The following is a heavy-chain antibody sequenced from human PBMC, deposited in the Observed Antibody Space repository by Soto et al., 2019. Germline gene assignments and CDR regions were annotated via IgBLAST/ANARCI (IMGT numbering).Heavy chain of an antibody. CDR2: ISGSGDST. V-gene: IGHV3-23*01. CDR3: AIGYSYAPFDP. Sequence: GVSLRLYFASSGFNFSSYAMSWFRQAPGKGLEWVSGISGSGDSTYYADSVKGRFTISRDNSKNTLYLQMNSLRAEDTAVYYCAIGYSYAPFDPCGQGTLVTVSS. J-gene: IGHJ5*02. CDR1: GFNFSSYA. D-gene: IGHD5-18*01.